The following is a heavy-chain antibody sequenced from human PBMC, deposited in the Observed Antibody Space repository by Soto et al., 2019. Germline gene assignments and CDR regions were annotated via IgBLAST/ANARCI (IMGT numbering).Heavy chain of an antibody. V-gene: IGHV3-23*01. CDR3: AKGRVGSGSLPPRVDF. CDR1: GFTFNNYA. CDR2: ISGGGATT. D-gene: IGHD3-10*01. Sequence: EVQLLESGGGLVQPGGSLRLSCAASGFTFNNYAMTWVRKAPGTGLEWVSAISGGGATTSYADSVQGRFTVSRVGSNNTLYLQMSSLRAEDTALYYCAKGRVGSGSLPPRVDFWGQRTMATVSS. J-gene: IGHJ4*02.